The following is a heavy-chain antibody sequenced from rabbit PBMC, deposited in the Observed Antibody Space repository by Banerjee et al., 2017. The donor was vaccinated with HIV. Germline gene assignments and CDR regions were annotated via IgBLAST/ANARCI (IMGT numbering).Heavy chain of an antibody. J-gene: IGHJ4*01. D-gene: IGHD4-1*01. V-gene: IGHV1S40*01. CDR3: ARDLAGVIGWNFNL. CDR1: GFSFSSIYY. Sequence: QSLEESVGDLVKPGASLTLTCTASGFSFSSIYYMCWVRQAPGKGLEWIACIYAGSSSDTYYASWAKGRFTISKTSSTTVTLQMTSLTAADTATYFCARDLAGVIGWNFNLWGPGTLVTVS. CDR2: IYAGSSSDT.